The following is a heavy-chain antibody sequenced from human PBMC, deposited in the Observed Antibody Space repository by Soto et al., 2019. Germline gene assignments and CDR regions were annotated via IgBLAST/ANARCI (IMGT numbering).Heavy chain of an antibody. CDR1: GYSFTSYW. CDR2: IDPSDSYT. D-gene: IGHD5-12*01. CDR3: ASRRGSSSATRYYYYGMDV. Sequence: GESLKISCKGSGYSFTSYWISWVRQMPGKGLEWMGRIDPSDSYTNYSPSFQGHVTISADKSISTAYLQWSSLKASDTAMYYCASRRGSSSATRYYYYGMDVWGQGTTVTV. J-gene: IGHJ6*02. V-gene: IGHV5-10-1*01.